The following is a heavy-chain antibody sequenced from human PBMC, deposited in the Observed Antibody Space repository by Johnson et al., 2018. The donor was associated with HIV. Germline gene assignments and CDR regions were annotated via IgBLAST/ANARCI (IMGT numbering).Heavy chain of an antibody. D-gene: IGHD3-16*01. V-gene: IGHV3-30*04. CDR2: ISYDGSNK. CDR3: ARDLGGHAFDI. CDR1: GFTFSNYA. J-gene: IGHJ3*02. Sequence: QVQLVESGGGVVQPGRSLRLSCAASGFTFSNYAMHWVRQAPGKGLEWVAVISYDGSNKYYADSVKGRFTISRDNSKNTLYLQMNSLRPEDTAVYYCARDLGGHAFDIWGQGTMVTVSS.